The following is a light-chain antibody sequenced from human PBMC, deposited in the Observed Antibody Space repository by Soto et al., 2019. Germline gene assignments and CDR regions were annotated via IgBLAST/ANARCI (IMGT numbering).Light chain of an antibody. CDR3: QQHNNWPPLT. V-gene: IGKV3-15*01. CDR2: GAS. J-gene: IGKJ4*01. Sequence: EIVMTQSPATLSVSPGERATLSCRASQSVSSNLAWYQQKPGQAPRLLIYGASTRATGIPARFSGSGSGTEFYRTISSLQSEDFSVYYCQQHNNWPPLTFGGGTKVAIK. CDR1: QSVSSN.